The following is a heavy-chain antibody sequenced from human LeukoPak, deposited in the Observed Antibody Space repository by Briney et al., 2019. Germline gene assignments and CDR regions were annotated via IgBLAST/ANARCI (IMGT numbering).Heavy chain of an antibody. CDR3: ASHSAYGGNPEESYFDY. Sequence: PGGSLRLSCAASGLTFSSYEMSWVRQAPGKGLEWLSYISTGGSTTYYADSVKGRFTISRDNSKNTLYMRMNSLRAEDTAVYYCASHSAYGGNPEESYFDYWGQGSLVTVSS. CDR2: ISTGGSTT. CDR1: GLTFSSYE. V-gene: IGHV3-48*03. D-gene: IGHD4-23*01. J-gene: IGHJ4*02.